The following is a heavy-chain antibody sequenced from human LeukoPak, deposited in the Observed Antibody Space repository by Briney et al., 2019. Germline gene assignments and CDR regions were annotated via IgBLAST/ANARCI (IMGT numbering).Heavy chain of an antibody. D-gene: IGHD3-22*01. CDR2: IYPGDSDT. CDR3: ARVAYYDRSGYFDY. CDR1: GYSFSNYW. J-gene: IGHJ4*02. Sequence: PGESLKISCEGSGYSFSNYWLGWVRQMPGKGLEWMGIIYPGDSDTRYSPSFQGQVTISADKSISTAYLQWSSLKASDTAMYYCARVAYYDRSGYFDYWGQGTQVTVSS. V-gene: IGHV5-51*01.